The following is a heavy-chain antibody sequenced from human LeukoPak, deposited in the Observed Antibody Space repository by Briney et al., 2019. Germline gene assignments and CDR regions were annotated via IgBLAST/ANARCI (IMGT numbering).Heavy chain of an antibody. CDR3: ARHPRVGAQGVDY. CDR2: INAGNGNT. Sequence: GASVKVSCKASGYTFTSYAMHWVRQAPGQRLEWMGWINAGNGNTKYSQKFQGRVTITADESTSTAYMELSSLRSEDTAVYYCARHPRVGAQGVDYWGQGTLVTVSS. V-gene: IGHV1-3*01. D-gene: IGHD1-26*01. CDR1: GYTFTSYA. J-gene: IGHJ4*02.